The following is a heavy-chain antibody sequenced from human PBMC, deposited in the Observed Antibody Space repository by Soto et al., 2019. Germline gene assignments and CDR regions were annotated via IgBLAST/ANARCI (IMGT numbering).Heavy chain of an antibody. D-gene: IGHD6-13*01. V-gene: IGHV3-23*01. J-gene: IGHJ4*02. CDR3: AKRPLTAAGFDY. CDR2: ITGSGGGT. Sequence: EVQLLESGGGLVQPGGSLRLACAASGFTFSNYAMTWVRQAPGKGLEWVSVITGSGGGTYFVDSVKGRFTISRDSSTNTVYLHMNSPKAEDTAVYYWAKRPLTAAGFDYWGQGTLVTVSS. CDR1: GFTFSNYA.